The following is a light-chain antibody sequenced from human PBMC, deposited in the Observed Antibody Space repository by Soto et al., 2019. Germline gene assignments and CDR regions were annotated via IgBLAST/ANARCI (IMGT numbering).Light chain of an antibody. CDR1: QDIDKN. CDR3: QQYDNLLPIT. V-gene: IGKV1-33*01. Sequence: IQLTQSPSSLSASVGDRVTITCQASQDIDKNLNWYQQKPGKAPKLLIYDASILQTGVPSRFSGSGSATDFTFTISSLQPEDIATYYCQQYDNLLPITFGQGTRLEIK. CDR2: DAS. J-gene: IGKJ5*01.